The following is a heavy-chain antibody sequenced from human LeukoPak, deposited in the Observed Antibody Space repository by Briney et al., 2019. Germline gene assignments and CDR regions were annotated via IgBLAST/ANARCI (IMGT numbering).Heavy chain of an antibody. D-gene: IGHD2-15*01. CDR1: GGSISSSSYY. J-gene: IGHJ3*02. V-gene: IGHV4-39*07. Sequence: SETLSLTCTVSGGSISSSSYYWGWIRQPPGKGLEWIGSIYYSGSTYYNPSLKSRVTISVDTSKNQFSLKLSSVTAADTAVYYCARESAPYSRTRCAFDIWGQGTMVTVSS. CDR2: IYYSGST. CDR3: ARESAPYSRTRCAFDI.